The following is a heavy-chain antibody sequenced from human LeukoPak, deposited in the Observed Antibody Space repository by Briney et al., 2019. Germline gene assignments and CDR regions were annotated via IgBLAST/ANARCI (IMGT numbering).Heavy chain of an antibody. J-gene: IGHJ4*02. D-gene: IGHD3-16*02. V-gene: IGHV3-23*01. Sequence: PGGSLRLPCAASGFTFSSYAMSWVRQAPGKGLEWVSAISGSGGSTYYADSVKGRFTISRDNSKNTLYLQMNSLRAEDTAVYYCVRTRIMITFGGVIVPPGDYWGQGTLVTVSS. CDR3: VRTRIMITFGGVIVPPGDY. CDR1: GFTFSSYA. CDR2: ISGSGGST.